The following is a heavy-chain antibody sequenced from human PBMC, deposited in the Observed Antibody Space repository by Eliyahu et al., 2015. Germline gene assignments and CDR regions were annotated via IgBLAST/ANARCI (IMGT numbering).Heavy chain of an antibody. CDR1: GGSFSGYY. Sequence: QVQLQQWGAGLLKPSETLSLTCAVYGGSFSGYYWSWIRQPPGKGLEWIGDINHSGNTNYNPSLKSRVTISADTSKNHFSLKLTSVTAADTAVYYCARGTQDSSGYYYSFDYWGQGTLVTVSS. D-gene: IGHD3-22*01. CDR2: INHSGNT. J-gene: IGHJ4*02. CDR3: ARGTQDSSGYYYSFDY. V-gene: IGHV4-34*01.